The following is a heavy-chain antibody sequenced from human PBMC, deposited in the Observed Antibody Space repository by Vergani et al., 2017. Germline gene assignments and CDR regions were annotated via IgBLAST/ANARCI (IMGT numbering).Heavy chain of an antibody. J-gene: IGHJ3*02. Sequence: QVQLVESGGGVVQPGRSLRLSCAASGFTFSSYGMHWVRQAPGKGLEWVAVIWYDGSNKYYADSVKGRFTISRDNSKNTLYLQMNSLRDEDTAVYYCAKGDLGVGYDFWSGYYPAFDIWGQGTMVTVSS. CDR2: IWYDGSNK. V-gene: IGHV3-33*06. CDR1: GFTFSSYG. D-gene: IGHD3-3*01. CDR3: AKGDLGVGYDFWSGYYPAFDI.